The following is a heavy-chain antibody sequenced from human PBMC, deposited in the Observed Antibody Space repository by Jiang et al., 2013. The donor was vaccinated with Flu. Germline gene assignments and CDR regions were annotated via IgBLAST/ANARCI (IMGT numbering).Heavy chain of an antibody. J-gene: IGHJ5*02. D-gene: IGHD6-13*01. V-gene: IGHV6-1*01. Sequence: QTLSLTCVISGDSVSSNIAAWNWIRQSPSRGLEWLGRTYYRSKWYYDCAISVKSRMTIYPDTFKNQFSLQLNSVIPEDTAVYYCTRDGTYIAAYDLWGQGTLVTVSS. CDR2: TYYRSKWYY. CDR1: GDSVSSNIAA. CDR3: TRDGTYIAAYDL.